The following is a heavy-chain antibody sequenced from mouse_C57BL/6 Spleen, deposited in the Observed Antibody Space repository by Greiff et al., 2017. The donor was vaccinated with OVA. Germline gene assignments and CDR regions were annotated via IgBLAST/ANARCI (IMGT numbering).Heavy chain of an antibody. CDR2: INPSTGGT. J-gene: IGHJ3*01. CDR3: ATQITSVVDSWFAY. CDR1: GYSFTGYY. D-gene: IGHD1-1*01. Sequence: EVQLQQSGPGLVKPGASVKISCKASGYSFTGYYMTWVKQSPEKSLEWIGEINPSTGGTTYNQTLKGKATFTIDKSSSTAYMQLKSLTSEDSTVYYGATQITSVVDSWFAYWGQGTLVTVSA. V-gene: IGHV1-42*01.